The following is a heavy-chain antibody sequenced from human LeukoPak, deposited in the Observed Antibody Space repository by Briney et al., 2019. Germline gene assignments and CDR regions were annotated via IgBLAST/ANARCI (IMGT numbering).Heavy chain of an antibody. CDR2: IYTSGST. CDR1: GGSISSYY. D-gene: IGHD2-2*03. CDR3: ASDGYCSSTSCYLTPPYFDY. Sequence: PSETLSLTCTVSGGSISSYYWSWIRQPAGKGLEWIGRIYTSGSTNYNPSLKSRVTMSVDTSKNQFSLKLSSVTAADTAVYYCASDGYCSSTSCYLTPPYFDYWGQGTLVTVSS. V-gene: IGHV4-4*07. J-gene: IGHJ4*02.